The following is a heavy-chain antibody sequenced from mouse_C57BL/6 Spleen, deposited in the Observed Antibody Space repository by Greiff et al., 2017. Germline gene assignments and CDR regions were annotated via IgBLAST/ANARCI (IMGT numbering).Heavy chain of an antibody. D-gene: IGHD2-14*01. CDR1: GYAFTNYL. V-gene: IGHV1-54*01. CDR2: INPGSGGT. CDR3: ARRDDDYAMDY. J-gene: IGHJ4*01. Sequence: VQLQQSGAELVRPGTSVKVSCKASGYAFTNYLIEWVKQRPGQGLEWIGVINPGSGGTNYNEKFKGKATLTAYKSSSTAYMQLSSLTSEDSAVYFCARRDDDYAMDYWGQGTSVTVSS.